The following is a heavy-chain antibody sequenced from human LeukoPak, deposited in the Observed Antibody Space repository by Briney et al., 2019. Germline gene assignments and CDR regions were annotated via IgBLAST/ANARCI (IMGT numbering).Heavy chain of an antibody. Sequence: ASVKVSCKASGYTFTGYYMHWVRQAPGQGLEWMGWINPNSGGTNYAQKFQGRVTMTRDTSISTAYMELSRLRSDDTAVYYCARARGPQLLLDAFDIWGQGTMVTVSS. CDR3: ARARGPQLLLDAFDI. V-gene: IGHV1-2*02. J-gene: IGHJ3*02. CDR2: INPNSGGT. CDR1: GYTFTGYY. D-gene: IGHD3-22*01.